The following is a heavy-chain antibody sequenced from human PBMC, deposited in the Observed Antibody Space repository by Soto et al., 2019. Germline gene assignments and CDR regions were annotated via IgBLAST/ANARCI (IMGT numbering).Heavy chain of an antibody. V-gene: IGHV3-9*01. D-gene: IGHD2-15*01. Sequence: EVQLVESGGGLVQPGTSLRLSCATSGFTFDDYAMHWVRQAPGKGLEWVSGISWNSQSIGYADSVEGRFTISRDYAKKSLFLHLSSLRPEDTAVYLCAKAAGLRYLDSWGQGTLVTVSS. CDR1: GFTFDDYA. CDR2: ISWNSQSI. J-gene: IGHJ5*01. CDR3: AKAAGLRYLDS.